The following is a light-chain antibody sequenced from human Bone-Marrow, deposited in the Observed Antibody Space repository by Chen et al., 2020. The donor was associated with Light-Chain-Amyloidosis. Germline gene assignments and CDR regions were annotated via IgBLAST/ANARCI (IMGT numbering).Light chain of an antibody. Sequence: LVVTQSPLSLPVTPGEPASTSCRASQSLLHSNGYNYLDCYLQKPGQSPQLLIYLGSNRASGVPDRFSGSGSGTDFTLRISRVEAEDVGVYYCMQALHTPYTFGQGTKLEIK. V-gene: IGKV2-28*01. CDR3: MQALHTPYT. J-gene: IGKJ2*01. CDR1: QSLLHSNGYNY. CDR2: LGS.